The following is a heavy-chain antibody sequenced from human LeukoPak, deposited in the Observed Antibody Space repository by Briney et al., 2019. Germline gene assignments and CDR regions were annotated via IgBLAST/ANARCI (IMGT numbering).Heavy chain of an antibody. CDR1: GGSFSGYY. Sequence: SETLSLTCAVYGGSFSGYYWSWIRQPPEKGLEWIGEINHSGSTNYNPSLKSRVTISVDTSKNQFSLKLSSVTAADTAVYYCARLGYCSGGSCYLRSSVYYYGMDVWGQGTTVTVSS. CDR2: INHSGST. V-gene: IGHV4-34*01. D-gene: IGHD2-15*01. J-gene: IGHJ6*02. CDR3: ARLGYCSGGSCYLRSSVYYYGMDV.